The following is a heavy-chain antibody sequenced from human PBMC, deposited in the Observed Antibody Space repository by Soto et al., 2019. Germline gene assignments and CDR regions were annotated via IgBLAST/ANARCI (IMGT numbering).Heavy chain of an antibody. Sequence: SETLSLTCTVSGGSISSGGYYWSWIRQHPGKGLEWIGYIYYSGSTNYNPSLKSRVTISVDTSKNQFSLKLSSVTAADTAVYYCARGRFVYGSGSYYMSREFFGYYYMDVWGKGTTVTVSS. J-gene: IGHJ6*03. CDR1: GGSISSGGYY. V-gene: IGHV4-31*03. CDR2: IYYSGST. CDR3: ARGRFVYGSGSYYMSREFFGYYYMDV. D-gene: IGHD3-10*01.